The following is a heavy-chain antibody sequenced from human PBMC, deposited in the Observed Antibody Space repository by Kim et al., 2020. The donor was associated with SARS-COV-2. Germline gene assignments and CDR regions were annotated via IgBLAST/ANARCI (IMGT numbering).Heavy chain of an antibody. CDR3: VRRVIADGTDYYYYGMDV. V-gene: IGHV4-39*01. D-gene: IGHD6-13*01. CDR1: GAPISSSSYY. CDR2: IYYTGRT. J-gene: IGHJ6*02. Sequence: SETLSLTCTVSGAPISSSSYYWGWIRQPPGKGLEWIGSIYYTGRTYYNPSLLSRVTISVDTSKNQFSLKLSSVTAADTAVYYCVRRVIADGTDYYYYGMDVWGQGTTVIVS.